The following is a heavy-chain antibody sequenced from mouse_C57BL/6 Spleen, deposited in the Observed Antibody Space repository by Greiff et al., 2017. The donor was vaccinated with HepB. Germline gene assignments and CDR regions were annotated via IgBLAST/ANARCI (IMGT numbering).Heavy chain of an antibody. D-gene: IGHD2-5*01. J-gene: IGHJ3*01. V-gene: IGHV1-50*01. CDR2: IDPSDSYT. CDR1: GYTFTSYW. Sequence: VQLQQPGAELVKPGASVKLSCKASGYTFTSYWMQWVKQRPGQGLEWIGEIDPSDSYTNYNQKFKGKATLTVDTSSSTAYMQLSSLTSEDSAVYYCASRGSNYPFADWGQGTLVTVSA. CDR3: ASRGSNYPFAD.